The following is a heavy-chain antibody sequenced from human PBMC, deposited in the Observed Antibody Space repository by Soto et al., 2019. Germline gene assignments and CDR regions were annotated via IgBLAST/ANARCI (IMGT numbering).Heavy chain of an antibody. V-gene: IGHV3-74*01. CDR1: GFTFSSYW. Sequence: PGGSLRLSCAASGFTFSSYWMHWVRQAPGKGLVWVSRINSDGSSTSYADSVKGRFTISRDNSKNTLYLQMNSLRAEDTAVYYCADYGSGSLVDYWGQGTLVTVSS. CDR3: ADYGSGSLVDY. D-gene: IGHD3-10*01. J-gene: IGHJ4*02. CDR2: INSDGSST.